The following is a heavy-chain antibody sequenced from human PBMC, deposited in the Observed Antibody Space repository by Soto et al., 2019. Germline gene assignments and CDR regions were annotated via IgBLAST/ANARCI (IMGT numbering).Heavy chain of an antibody. V-gene: IGHV3-23*01. D-gene: IGHD3-3*01. CDR3: AKDFVKGRKLRFLEWLLSPFDY. CDR2: ISGSGGST. Sequence: PGGSLRLSCAASGFTFSSYAMSWVRQAPGKGLEWVSAISGSGGSTYYADSVKGRFTISRDNSKNTLYLQMNSLRAEDTAVYYYAKDFVKGRKLRFLEWLLSPFDYWGQGTLVTVSS. CDR1: GFTFSSYA. J-gene: IGHJ4*02.